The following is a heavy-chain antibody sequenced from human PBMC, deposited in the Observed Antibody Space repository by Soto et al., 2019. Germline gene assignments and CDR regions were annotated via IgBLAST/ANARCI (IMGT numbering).Heavy chain of an antibody. V-gene: IGHV3-7*04. Sequence: EVHLVESGGGLVQPGGSLRLSCAIFESTVSRDWMNWVRQAPGKGLEWVAHINQDGSEKYYVDSVKGRFTISRDNAKKSLYLQMNSLRPADPAMYYCSGGVGHAFWGQGTLVTVSS. CDR3: SGGVGHAF. CDR1: ESTVSRDW. J-gene: IGHJ4*02. D-gene: IGHD1-26*01. CDR2: INQDGSEK.